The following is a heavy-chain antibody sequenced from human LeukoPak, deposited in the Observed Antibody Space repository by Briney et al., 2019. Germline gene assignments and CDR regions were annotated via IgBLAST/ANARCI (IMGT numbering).Heavy chain of an antibody. CDR3: ARGPTLFDY. V-gene: IGHV3-74*01. Sequence: PGGSLRLSCAASGFTFSSYWMYWVRQAPGKGLVWVSRISGDGSSTTYADSVKGRFTIARDNAKNTLYLQMNSLRAEDTAVYYCARGPTLFDYWGQGTVVTVSS. J-gene: IGHJ4*02. CDR2: ISGDGSST. D-gene: IGHD1-26*01. CDR1: GFTFSSYW.